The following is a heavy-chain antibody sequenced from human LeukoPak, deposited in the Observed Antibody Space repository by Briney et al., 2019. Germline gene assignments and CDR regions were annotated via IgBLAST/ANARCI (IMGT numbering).Heavy chain of an antibody. D-gene: IGHD4-17*01. J-gene: IGHJ4*02. V-gene: IGHV4-34*01. CDR1: GGSFSGYY. CDR3: ARRLRPGSYYFDY. CDR2: INHSGST. Sequence: SETLSLTCAVYGGSFSGYYWSWIRQPPGKGLEWIGEINHSGSTNYKPSLKSRVTISVDTSKNQFSLKLSYVTAADTAVYYCARRLRPGSYYFDYWGQGTLVTVSS.